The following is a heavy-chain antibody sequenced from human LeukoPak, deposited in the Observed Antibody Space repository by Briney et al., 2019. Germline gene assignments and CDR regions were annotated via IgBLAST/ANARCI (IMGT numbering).Heavy chain of an antibody. D-gene: IGHD3-22*01. V-gene: IGHV3-23*01. Sequence: GGSLRPSCAASRFTFSSYDMGWVRQAPGKGLEWVSAISGSGDRTHYADSVQGRFTISRDNSKNTLYLQMNSLRAEDTAVYYCAKDPTDFDSSGQTYFDYWGQGTLVTVSS. J-gene: IGHJ4*02. CDR3: AKDPTDFDSSGQTYFDY. CDR1: RFTFSSYD. CDR2: ISGSGDRT.